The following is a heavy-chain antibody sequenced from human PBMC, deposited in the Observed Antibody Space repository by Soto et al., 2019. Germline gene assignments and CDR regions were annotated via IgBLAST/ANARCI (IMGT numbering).Heavy chain of an antibody. Sequence: PVGSLRLSCAASGFTSSSYGMHWIRQAPGKGLEWVAVISYDGSNKYYADSVKGRFTISRDNSKNTLYLQMNSLRAEDTAVYYCAKGRTMVRETSYGMDVWGQGTTVTVSS. CDR2: ISYDGSNK. D-gene: IGHD3-10*01. CDR3: AKGRTMVRETSYGMDV. V-gene: IGHV3-30*18. J-gene: IGHJ6*02. CDR1: GFTSSSYG.